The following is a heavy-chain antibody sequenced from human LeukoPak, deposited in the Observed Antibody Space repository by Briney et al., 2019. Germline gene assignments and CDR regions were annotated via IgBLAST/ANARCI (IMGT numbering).Heavy chain of an antibody. V-gene: IGHV3-30*18. CDR2: ISFDGKNK. CDR1: GFSFSSYG. J-gene: IGHJ3*02. Sequence: PGGSLRLSCAASGFSFSSYGMHWVRQAPGKGPEWVAVISFDGKNKFYPETVKGRFAFSRDNSKNTLYLEMKSLRSGDTAIYYCVKDDPGKGVFDIWGQGTTVIVSS. D-gene: IGHD2-8*01. CDR3: VKDDPGKGVFDI.